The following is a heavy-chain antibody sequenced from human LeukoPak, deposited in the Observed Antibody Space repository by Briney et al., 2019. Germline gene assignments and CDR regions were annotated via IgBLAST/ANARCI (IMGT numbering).Heavy chain of an antibody. V-gene: IGHV1-69*05. J-gene: IGHJ6*03. CDR1: GGTFSSYA. D-gene: IGHD3-3*01. CDR2: IIPIFGTA. Sequence: AASVKVSCKASGGTFSSYAISWARQAPGQGLEWMGRIIPIFGTANYAQKFQGRVTITTDESTSTAYMELSSLRSEDTAVYYCAREGYYDFYYYMDVWGKGTTVTVSS. CDR3: AREGYYDFYYYMDV.